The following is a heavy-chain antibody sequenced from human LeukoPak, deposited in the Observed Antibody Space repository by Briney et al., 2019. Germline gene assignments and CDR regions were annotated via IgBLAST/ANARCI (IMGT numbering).Heavy chain of an antibody. J-gene: IGHJ4*02. CDR3: ARVRSPRAGIPFDY. Sequence: TPSETLSLTCAVYGGSFSGYYWSWIRQPPGKGPEWIGEINHSGSTNYNPSLKSRVTISVDTSKNQFSLKLSSVTAADTAVYYCARVRSPRAGIPFDYWGQGTLVTVSS. D-gene: IGHD1-1*01. V-gene: IGHV4-34*01. CDR1: GGSFSGYY. CDR2: INHSGST.